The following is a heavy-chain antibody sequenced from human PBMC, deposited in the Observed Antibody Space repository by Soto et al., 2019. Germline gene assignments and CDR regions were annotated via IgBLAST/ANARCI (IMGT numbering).Heavy chain of an antibody. V-gene: IGHV1-46*01. D-gene: IGHD3-10*01. J-gene: IGHJ5*02. CDR2: INPSGGST. Sequence: GASVKVSCKASGYTFTSYYMHWVRQAPGQGLEWMGIINPSGGSTSYAQKFQGRVTMTRDTSTSTVYMELSSLRSEDTAVYYCARAPKRLLWFGVFDPWGQGTLVTVSS. CDR3: ARAPKRLLWFGVFDP. CDR1: GYTFTSYY.